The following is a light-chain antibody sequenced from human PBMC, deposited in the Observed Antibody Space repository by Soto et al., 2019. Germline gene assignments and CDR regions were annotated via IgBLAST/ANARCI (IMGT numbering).Light chain of an antibody. CDR3: QQYYSYLHT. Sequence: AIRMTQSPSSFSASTGDRVTITCRASQGISSYLAWYQQKPGKAPKLLIYAASTLQSGVPSRFSGGGSGTDFTLTISCLQSEDFATYYCQQYYSYLHTFGQGTKLEIK. V-gene: IGKV1-8*01. J-gene: IGKJ2*01. CDR1: QGISSY. CDR2: AAS.